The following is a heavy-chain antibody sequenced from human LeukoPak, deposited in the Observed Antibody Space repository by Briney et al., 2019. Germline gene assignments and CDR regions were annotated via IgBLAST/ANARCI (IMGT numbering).Heavy chain of an antibody. CDR1: GYTFTSYY. Sequence: ASVKVSCKASGYTFTSYYMHWVRQAPGQGLEWMGIINPSSGSTNYAQKLQGRVTMTRDTSTSTVYMELSSLRSEDTAVYYCARVEMATIFCFDYWGQGTLVTVSS. CDR2: INPSSGST. J-gene: IGHJ4*02. CDR3: ARVEMATIFCFDY. V-gene: IGHV1-46*01. D-gene: IGHD5-24*01.